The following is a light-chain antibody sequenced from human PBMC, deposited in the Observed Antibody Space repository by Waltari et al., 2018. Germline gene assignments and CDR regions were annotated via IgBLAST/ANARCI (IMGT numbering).Light chain of an antibody. CDR1: SSDVGAYNH. Sequence: QSALTQPRSVSGSPGQSVTISCTGTSSDVGAYNHVSWYQQHPGKAPKPMIYGVSKRPSGVPDRFSGSKSGNTASLTISGLQAEDEGDYYCCSYAGTYTVRVFGGGTKVTVL. CDR3: CSYAGTYTVRV. J-gene: IGLJ3*02. V-gene: IGLV2-11*01. CDR2: GVS.